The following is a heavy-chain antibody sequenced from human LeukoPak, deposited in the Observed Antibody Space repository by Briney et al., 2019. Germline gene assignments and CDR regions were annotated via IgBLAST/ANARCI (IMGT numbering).Heavy chain of an antibody. CDR2: IYYSGST. CDR1: GGSISSSSYY. D-gene: IGHD3-16*01. J-gene: IGHJ4*02. CDR3: ARDGGGGQAYDY. Sequence: SETLSLTCTVSGGSISSSSYYWGWIRQPPGKGLEWIGSIYYSGSTYYNPSLKSRVTISVDTSKNQFSLKLSSVTAADTAVYYCARDGGGGQAYDYWGQGTLVTVSS. V-gene: IGHV4-39*07.